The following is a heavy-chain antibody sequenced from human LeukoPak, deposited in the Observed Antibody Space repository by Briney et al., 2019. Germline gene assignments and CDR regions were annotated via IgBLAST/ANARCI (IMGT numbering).Heavy chain of an antibody. V-gene: IGHV3-30*02. CDR1: GFTFSSYG. Sequence: PGGSLRLSCAASGFTFSSYGMHWVRQAPGKGLEWVSFIRYDGSNEYYADSVRGRFTISRDNSKNTLYLQMNSLRAEDTAVYYCARDRRWLHDYWGQGTLVTVSS. J-gene: IGHJ4*02. CDR3: ARDRRWLHDY. D-gene: IGHD5-24*01. CDR2: IRYDGSNE.